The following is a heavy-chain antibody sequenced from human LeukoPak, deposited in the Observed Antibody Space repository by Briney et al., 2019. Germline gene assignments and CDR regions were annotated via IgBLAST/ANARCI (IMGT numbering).Heavy chain of an antibody. D-gene: IGHD4-11*01. CDR1: GRSLSMHS. CDR3: ARGVLTTVSYYMDV. V-gene: IGHV4-59*11. J-gene: IGHJ6*03. Sequence: SETLSLTCTVSGRSLSMHSWSWIRQPPGRGLGWIGYIFYSGSTNYNPSLKSGVTISVDTSNNRFYLKLSSVTAADTAVYYCARGVLTTVSYYMDVWGKGTTVTVSS. CDR2: IFYSGST.